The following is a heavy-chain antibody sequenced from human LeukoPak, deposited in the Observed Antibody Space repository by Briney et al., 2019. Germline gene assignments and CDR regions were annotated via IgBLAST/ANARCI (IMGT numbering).Heavy chain of an antibody. CDR2: INHSGST. CDR1: GGSFSGYY. D-gene: IGHD3-3*02. Sequence: SETLSLTCAVYGGSFSGYYWSWIRQPPGKGLEWIGEINHSGSTNYNPSLKSRVTISVDTSKNQFSLKLSSVTAADTAVYYCARAAVGFLEWLLFDYWGQGTLVTVSS. V-gene: IGHV4-34*01. J-gene: IGHJ4*02. CDR3: ARAAVGFLEWLLFDY.